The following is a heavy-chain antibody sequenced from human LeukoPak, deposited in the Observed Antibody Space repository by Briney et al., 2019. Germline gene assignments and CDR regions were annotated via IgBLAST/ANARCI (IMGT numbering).Heavy chain of an antibody. J-gene: IGHJ4*02. D-gene: IGHD3-3*01. CDR1: GFTFSSYW. CDR3: AGSYYDFWSGYFCFDY. Sequence: GGSLRLSCAASGFTFSSYWMSWVRQAPGKGLEWVANIKQDGSEKYYVDSVKGRFAISRDNAKNSLYLQMNSLRAEDTAVYYCAGSYYDFWSGYFCFDYWGQGTLVTVSS. V-gene: IGHV3-7*01. CDR2: IKQDGSEK.